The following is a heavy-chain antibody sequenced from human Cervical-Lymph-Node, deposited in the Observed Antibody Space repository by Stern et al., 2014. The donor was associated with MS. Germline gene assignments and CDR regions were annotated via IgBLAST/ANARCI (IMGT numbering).Heavy chain of an antibody. J-gene: IGHJ6*02. D-gene: IGHD6-6*01. CDR3: ARELEYTNSADYNYYGLDV. V-gene: IGHV3-74*01. CDR2: INSDGTSI. Sequence: VQLVESGGGLVQPGGSLRLSCAASDFTFSSYWIHWVRQVPGKGLVWVSRINSDGTSISYADSVKGRCTISRDNAKNTLFLQMNSLRAEDTAVYYCARELEYTNSADYNYYGLDVWGQGTTVTVSS. CDR1: DFTFSSYW.